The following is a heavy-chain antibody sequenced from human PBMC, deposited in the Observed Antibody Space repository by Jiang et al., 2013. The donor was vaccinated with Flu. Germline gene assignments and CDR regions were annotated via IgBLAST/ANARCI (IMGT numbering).Heavy chain of an antibody. Sequence: CKGSGYSFTSYWIGWVRQMPGKGLEWMGIIYPGDSDTRYSPSFQGQVTISADKSIRTAYLQWSSLKASDTAMYYCARHREARSWYGSVGYWGQGTLVTVSS. CDR3: ARHREARSWYGSVGY. CDR1: GYSFTSYW. CDR2: IYPGDSDT. J-gene: IGHJ4*02. D-gene: IGHD6-13*01. V-gene: IGHV5-51*01.